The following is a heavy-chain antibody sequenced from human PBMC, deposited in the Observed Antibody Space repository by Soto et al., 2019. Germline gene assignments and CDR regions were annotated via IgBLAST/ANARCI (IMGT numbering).Heavy chain of an antibody. D-gene: IGHD3-9*01. Sequence: QVQLQESGPRLVKPSGTLSLTCVITNTSISSSNWWSWVRQAPGKGLDWIGEIYHTGRTNYAPSLKSRVTMSIDKSNNRFSLSLTSLTAADTAVYYCVRDEAHYDILTGSSLGRAFDIWGQGTMFTVSS. CDR1: NTSISSSNW. CDR3: VRDEAHYDILTGSSLGRAFDI. V-gene: IGHV4-4*02. CDR2: IYHTGRT. J-gene: IGHJ3*02.